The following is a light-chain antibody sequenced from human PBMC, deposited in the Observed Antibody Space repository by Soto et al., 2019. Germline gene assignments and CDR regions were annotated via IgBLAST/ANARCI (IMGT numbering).Light chain of an antibody. CDR2: DAS. CDR1: QSVSSY. J-gene: IGKJ5*01. CDR3: QQRSKWPPIT. Sequence: ILLTPSPAPLSLSPGEIATLSCRASQSVSSYLAWYQQKPGQAPRLLIYDASNRATGSPARFSGSGSGTDFTLTISSLEPEDFAVYYCQQRSKWPPITLGQGTRLEI. V-gene: IGKV3-11*01.